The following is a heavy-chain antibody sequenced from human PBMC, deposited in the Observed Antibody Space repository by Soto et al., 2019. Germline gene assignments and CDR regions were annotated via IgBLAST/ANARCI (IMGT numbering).Heavy chain of an antibody. CDR3: AREFSGHIVVGVAAFPAAYYYYMDV. D-gene: IGHD2-15*01. CDR2: ISSSSSYI. CDR1: GFIFSDYA. J-gene: IGHJ6*03. V-gene: IGHV3-21*01. Sequence: GGSLRLSCSASGFIFSDYAMHWVRQAPGKGMEWVSSISSSSSYIYYADSVKGRFTISRDNAKNSLYPQMNSLRAEDTAVYYCAREFSGHIVVGVAAFPAAYYYYMDVWGKGTTVTGSS.